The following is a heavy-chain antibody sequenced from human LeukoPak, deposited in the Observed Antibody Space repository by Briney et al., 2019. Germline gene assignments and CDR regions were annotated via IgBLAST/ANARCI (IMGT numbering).Heavy chain of an antibody. CDR1: GGSISRSTYY. CDR3: ASYKYCSSTSCSHSRWWFDP. D-gene: IGHD2-2*01. CDR2: IYYSGST. J-gene: IGHJ5*02. Sequence: PSETLSLTCTVSGGSISRSTYYWGWIRQPPGKGLEWIGYIYYSGSTYYNPSLKSRVTISVDTSKNQFSLKLSSVTAADTAVYYCASYKYCSSTSCSHSRWWFDPWGQGTLVTVSS. V-gene: IGHV4-30-4*08.